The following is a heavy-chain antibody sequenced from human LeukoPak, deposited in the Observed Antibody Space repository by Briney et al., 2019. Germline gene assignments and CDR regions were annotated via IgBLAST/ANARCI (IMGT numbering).Heavy chain of an antibody. CDR2: ISGSGSST. D-gene: IGHD4-17*01. Sequence: GGSLRLSCAASGFSFSSYAMSWVRQAPGKGLEWVSGISGSGSSTYYADSVKGRFTISRDNAKNSLYLQMNSLRAEDTAVYYCAREGAFGDRDYWGQGTLVTVSS. CDR3: AREGAFGDRDY. V-gene: IGHV3-23*01. CDR1: GFSFSSYA. J-gene: IGHJ4*02.